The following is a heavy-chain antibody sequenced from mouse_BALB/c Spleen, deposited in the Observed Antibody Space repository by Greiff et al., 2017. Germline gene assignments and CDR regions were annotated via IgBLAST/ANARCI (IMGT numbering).Heavy chain of an antibody. CDR1: GFTFTSYK. V-gene: IGHV1S135*01. CDR3: ARYGDYGNYYAMDY. J-gene: IGHJ4*01. CDR2: IDPYNGGT. Sequence: VQLKESGPELVKPGASVKVSCTASGFTFTSYKMYWVKQSPGKGLEWIGYIDPYNGGTSYTQKFKGKATVTVDKSSSTAYLHLNSLTSEDSAVYYCARYGDYGNYYAMDYWGQGTSVTVSS. D-gene: IGHD2-13*01.